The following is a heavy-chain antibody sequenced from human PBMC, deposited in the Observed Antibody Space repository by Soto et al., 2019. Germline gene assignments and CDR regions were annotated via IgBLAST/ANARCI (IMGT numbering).Heavy chain of an antibody. CDR1: GFSVSSNY. J-gene: IGHJ6*02. D-gene: IGHD3-9*01. CDR2: IYSTGSK. V-gene: IGHV3-66*03. Sequence: TGGSLRLSCAASGFSVSSNYMSWVRQAPGKGLERVSVIYSTGSKYYADYMKGRFTISRDNSKNTLYLQMNSLRAEDTAVYYCAKDERLRYFDWLSDYYYYGMDVWGQGTTVTVSS. CDR3: AKDERLRYFDWLSDYYYYGMDV.